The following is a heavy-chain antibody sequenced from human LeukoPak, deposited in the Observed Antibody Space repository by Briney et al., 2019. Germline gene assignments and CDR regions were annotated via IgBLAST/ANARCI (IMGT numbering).Heavy chain of an antibody. J-gene: IGHJ5*02. Sequence: GGSLRLSCAASGFTFSSYSMNWVRQAPGKGLEWVASISSSSSYIYYADSVKGRFAISRDNAKNSLYLQMNSLRAEDTAVYYCAREDGSGEEWFDPWGQGTLVTVSS. CDR1: GFTFSSYS. V-gene: IGHV3-21*04. CDR2: ISSSSSYI. CDR3: AREDGSGEEWFDP. D-gene: IGHD3-10*01.